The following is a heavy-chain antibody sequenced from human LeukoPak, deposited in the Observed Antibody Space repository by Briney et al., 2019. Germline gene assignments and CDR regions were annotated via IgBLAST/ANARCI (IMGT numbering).Heavy chain of an antibody. CDR3: ARGGDVVVTASHFDY. Sequence: ASVKVSCKASGGTFSSYAISWVRQAPGQGLEWMGGIIPIFGTANYAQKFQGRVTITADESTSTAYMELSSLRSEDTAVYYCARGGDVVVTASHFDYWGQGTLVTVSS. V-gene: IGHV1-69*13. J-gene: IGHJ4*02. CDR2: IIPIFGTA. D-gene: IGHD2-21*02. CDR1: GGTFSSYA.